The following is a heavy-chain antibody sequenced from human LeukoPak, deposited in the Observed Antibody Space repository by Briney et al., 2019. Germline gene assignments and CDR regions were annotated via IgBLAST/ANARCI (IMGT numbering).Heavy chain of an antibody. CDR2: KSVSGHT. Sequence: SETLSLTCTVSGVSISDYYWNWIRQPAGKGLGWIGRKSVSGHTNYRSSLESRVTMSVDTSKNQFSLRLNSVTTADTAVYYCVRVSRIDYGANPEGDVWGKGITVIVPS. J-gene: IGHJ6*04. D-gene: IGHD4/OR15-4a*01. V-gene: IGHV4-4*07. CDR1: GVSISDYY. CDR3: VRVSRIDYGANPEGDV.